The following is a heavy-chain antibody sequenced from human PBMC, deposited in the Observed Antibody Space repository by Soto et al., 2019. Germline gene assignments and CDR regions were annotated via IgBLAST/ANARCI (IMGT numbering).Heavy chain of an antibody. Sequence: SETLSLTCTVSGDPIRSYYWTWIRQPPGKGLELIGYIYYSGSTRYNPSLKSRVTISVDMSKNQFSLKLSSVIAEDTAVYYCARPQIASHYYYGMDVWRQGTTVT. D-gene: IGHD2-2*01. CDR1: GDPIRSYY. CDR3: ARPQIASHYYYGMDV. CDR2: IYYSGST. V-gene: IGHV4-59*01. J-gene: IGHJ6*02.